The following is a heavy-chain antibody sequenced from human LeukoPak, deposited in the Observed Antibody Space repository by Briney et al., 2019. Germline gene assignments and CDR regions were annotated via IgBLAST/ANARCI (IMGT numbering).Heavy chain of an antibody. CDR3: ASARHGDFVWDY. V-gene: IGHV5-51*01. CDR1: GYSFKYW. Sequence: GESLKISCKGSGYSFKYWIAWVRQMPGKGLEWMGIIYSGDSQTKYSPSFQGRVTISIDNSITTAYLPWSSLEASDTAMYYCASARHGDFVWDYWGQGTLVAVSS. D-gene: IGHD4-17*01. J-gene: IGHJ4*02. CDR2: IYSGDSQT.